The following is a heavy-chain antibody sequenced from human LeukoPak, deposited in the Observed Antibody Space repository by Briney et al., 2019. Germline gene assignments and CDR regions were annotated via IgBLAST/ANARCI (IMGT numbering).Heavy chain of an antibody. V-gene: IGHV4-39*01. Sequence: SETLFITCTVSGGSISSSSYYWGWMRQPPGKGLEWIGSIYYSGSTYYNPSLKSRVTISVDTSKNQFSLKLSSVTAADTAVYYCARLGYYDFWSGAYYYMDVWGKGTTVTVSS. J-gene: IGHJ6*03. CDR1: GGSISSSSYY. D-gene: IGHD3-3*01. CDR2: IYYSGST. CDR3: ARLGYYDFWSGAYYYMDV.